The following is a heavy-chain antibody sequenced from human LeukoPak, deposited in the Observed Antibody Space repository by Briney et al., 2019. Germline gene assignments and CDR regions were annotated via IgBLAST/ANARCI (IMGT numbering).Heavy chain of an antibody. J-gene: IGHJ4*02. Sequence: SPTLSLTCAVSGGSISSGGYSWSWLRQPPGKGLEWIGYIYHSGSTYYNPSLKSRVTISVDRSKNQFSLKLSSVSAADTAVYYCARSSVAAAGYFDYWGQGTLVTVSS. V-gene: IGHV4-30-2*01. D-gene: IGHD6-13*01. CDR1: GGSISSGGYS. CDR2: IYHSGST. CDR3: ARSSVAAAGYFDY.